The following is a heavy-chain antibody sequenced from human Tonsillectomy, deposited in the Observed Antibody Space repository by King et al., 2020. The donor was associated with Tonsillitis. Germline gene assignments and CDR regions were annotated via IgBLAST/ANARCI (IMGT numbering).Heavy chain of an antibody. J-gene: IGHJ4*02. CDR1: EFTFSSYA. CDR3: AKRGLPVTGTGGCVDY. D-gene: IGHD6-19*01. Sequence: VQLVESGGGLVQSGGSLRLSCAASEFTFSSYAMSWVRQAPGKGLEWVSSISGSGGSTYYADSVKGRFTISRDNSKNTLYLQMNSLRVEDTAIYYCAKRGLPVTGTGGCVDYWGQGTLVTVSS. CDR2: ISGSGGST. V-gene: IGHV3-23*04.